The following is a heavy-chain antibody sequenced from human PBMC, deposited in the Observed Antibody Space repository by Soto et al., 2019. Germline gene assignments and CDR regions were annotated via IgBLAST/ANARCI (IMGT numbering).Heavy chain of an antibody. CDR1: GGSFSGYY. J-gene: IGHJ4*02. CDR3: ARDATVIAVAFDD. V-gene: IGHV4-34*01. Sequence: QVQLQQWGAGLLKPSETLSLTCAVYGGSFSGYYWSWIRQPPGKGLEWIGEINHSGSTNYNPSLKSRVTISVDTSKNQFSLKLSSVTAADTAVYYCARDATVIAVAFDDWGQGTLVTVSS. CDR2: INHSGST. D-gene: IGHD6-19*01.